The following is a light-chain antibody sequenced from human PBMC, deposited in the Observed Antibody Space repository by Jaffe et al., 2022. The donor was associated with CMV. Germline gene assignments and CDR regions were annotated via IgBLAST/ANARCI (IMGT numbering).Light chain of an antibody. CDR1: NIGHNS. CDR2: YNS. V-gene: IGLV3-21*04. CDR3: QVWDGTSDSWV. J-gene: IGLJ3*02. Sequence: SYVLTQPPSVAVAPGKTASIACGGNNIGHNSVHWYQQRPGQAPVLVIYYNSDRPPGIPERFSGSNSGTTATLTITRVVAGDEADYYCQVWDGTSDSWVFGGGTKLTVL.